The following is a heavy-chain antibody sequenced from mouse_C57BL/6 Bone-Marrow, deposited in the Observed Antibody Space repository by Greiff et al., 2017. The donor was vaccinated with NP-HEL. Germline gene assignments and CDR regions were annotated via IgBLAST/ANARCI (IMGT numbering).Heavy chain of an antibody. J-gene: IGHJ1*03. D-gene: IGHD1-1*01. Sequence: QVQLQQPGTELVKPGASVKLSCKASGYTFTSYWMHWVKQKPGQGLEWIGNINPSNGGTNYNEKFKSKATLTVDKSSSTAYMQLSSLTSEDSAVYYCAGRGRITTVVDPNWYFDVWGTGTTVTVSS. CDR3: AGRGRITTVVDPNWYFDV. V-gene: IGHV1-53*01. CDR2: INPSNGGT. CDR1: GYTFTSYW.